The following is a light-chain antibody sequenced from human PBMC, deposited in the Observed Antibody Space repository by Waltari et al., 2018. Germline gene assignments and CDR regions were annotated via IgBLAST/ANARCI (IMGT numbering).Light chain of an antibody. CDR1: QYISNY. CDR3: QQHDNLPPT. J-gene: IGKJ3*01. Sequence: DIQMTQSPSSLSASVGDRVTITCQASQYISNYLNWYQQKPGKAPKLLIYDASNLETGVPSRFSGSGSGTDFTFTISSLQPEDIATYYCQQHDNLPPTFGPGTKVDIK. V-gene: IGKV1-33*01. CDR2: DAS.